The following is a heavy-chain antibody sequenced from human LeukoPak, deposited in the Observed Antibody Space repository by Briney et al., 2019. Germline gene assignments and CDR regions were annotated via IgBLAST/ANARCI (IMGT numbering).Heavy chain of an antibody. Sequence: GGSLRLSCAASGFTFSTYSMNWVRQAPGKGLEGVSSIIRGSSYIYYADSVKGRFTISRDNAKNSLYLQMNSLRAEDTAVYYCARDPQYCSGGSCYSFDYWGQGTLVTVSS. D-gene: IGHD2-15*01. J-gene: IGHJ4*02. V-gene: IGHV3-21*01. CDR1: GFTFSTYS. CDR3: ARDPQYCSGGSCYSFDY. CDR2: IIRGSSYI.